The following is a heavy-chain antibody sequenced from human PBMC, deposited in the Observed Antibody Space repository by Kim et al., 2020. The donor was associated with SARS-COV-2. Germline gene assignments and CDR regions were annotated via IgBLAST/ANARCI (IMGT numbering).Heavy chain of an antibody. CDR1: GFTFSSVW. D-gene: IGHD2-21*02. CDR3: ARGVTATRNVLDI. CDR2: INNDGSST. V-gene: IGHV3-74*01. J-gene: IGHJ3*02. Sequence: GGSLRLSCAASGFTFSSVWMHWVRQAPGKGLVWVSRINNDGSSTSYADSVKGRFTISRDNAKNTLYLQMNSLRAEDTAVYYCARGVTATRNVLDIWGQGTMVTVSS.